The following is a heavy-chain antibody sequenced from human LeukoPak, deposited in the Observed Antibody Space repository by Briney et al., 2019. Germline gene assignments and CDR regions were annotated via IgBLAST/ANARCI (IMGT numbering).Heavy chain of an antibody. CDR1: GYTFTGYY. CDR2: INPNSGGT. J-gene: IGHJ6*03. V-gene: IGHV1-2*02. D-gene: IGHD6-6*01. Sequence: ASVKVSCKASGYTFTGYYMHWVRQAPGQGLEWMGWINPNSGGTNYAQKFQGRVTMTRDTSISTAYMELSRLRSDDTAVYYCARDADSSSSWDLGTYYYYYYMDVWGKGTTVTVSS. CDR3: ARDADSSSSWDLGTYYYYYYMDV.